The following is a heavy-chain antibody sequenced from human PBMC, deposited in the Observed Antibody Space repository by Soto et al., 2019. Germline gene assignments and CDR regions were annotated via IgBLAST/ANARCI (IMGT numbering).Heavy chain of an antibody. V-gene: IGHV1-69*02. CDR3: ARSHGRVTTYAFDI. J-gene: IGHJ3*02. CDR2: IIPILGIA. D-gene: IGHD4-17*01. CDR1: GGTFSSYT. Sequence: SVKVSCKASGGTFSSYTISWVRQAPGQGLEWMGRIIPILGIANYAQKFQGRVTITADKSTSTAYMELSSVRSEDTAVYYCARSHGRVTTYAFDIWGQGTMVTVSS.